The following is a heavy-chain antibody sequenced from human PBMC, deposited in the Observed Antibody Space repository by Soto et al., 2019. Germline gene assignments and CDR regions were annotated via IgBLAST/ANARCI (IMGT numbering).Heavy chain of an antibody. V-gene: IGHV4-31*03. Sequence: QVQLQESGPGLVKPSQTLSLTCTVSSGSISSGGYYWSWIRQHPGKGLEWIGYIYYSGSTYYNPSLKSRVTISVDTSKNQFSLKLSSVTAADTAVYYCARGDSSSWYPFLLSPWGQGTLVTVSS. CDR3: ARGDSSSWYPFLLSP. CDR1: SGSISSGGYY. CDR2: IYYSGST. D-gene: IGHD6-13*01. J-gene: IGHJ5*02.